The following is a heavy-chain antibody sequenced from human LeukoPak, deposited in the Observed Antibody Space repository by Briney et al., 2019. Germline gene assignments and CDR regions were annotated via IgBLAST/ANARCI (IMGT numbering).Heavy chain of an antibody. V-gene: IGHV4-31*03. J-gene: IGHJ4*02. Sequence: PSQTLSLTCTVSGGSISSGDYYWSWIPQHPGKGLEWIGHIYYSGTTYYNPSLTSRVTISVDTSKNQFSLKLSSVTAADTAVYYCARYGANALDYWGEGTLVTVSS. CDR2: IYYSGTT. CDR1: GGSISSGDYY. CDR3: ARYGANALDY. D-gene: IGHD4-23*01.